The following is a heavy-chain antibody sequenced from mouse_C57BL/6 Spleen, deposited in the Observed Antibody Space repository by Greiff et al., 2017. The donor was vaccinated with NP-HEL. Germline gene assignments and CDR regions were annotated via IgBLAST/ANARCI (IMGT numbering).Heavy chain of an antibody. J-gene: IGHJ1*03. V-gene: IGHV14-2*01. CDR1: GFNIKDYY. CDR2: IDPEDGEP. D-gene: IGHD1-1*01. Sequence: EVQLQESGAELVKPGASVKLSCTASGFNIKDYYMHWVKQRTEQGLEWIGRIDPEDGEPKYAPKFQGKATITADTSSNTAYLQLSSLTSEDTAVYYCARRYYGSSYDWYFDVWGTGTTVTVSS. CDR3: ARRYYGSSYDWYFDV.